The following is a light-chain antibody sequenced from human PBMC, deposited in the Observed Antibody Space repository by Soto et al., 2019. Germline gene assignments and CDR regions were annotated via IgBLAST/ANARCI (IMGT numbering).Light chain of an antibody. Sequence: QSVLTQPPSASGSPGQSVTISCTGTSSDIGGHNFVSWYQQHPGKAPKLMIDEVNKRPSGVPDRFSGSKSGNTASLTVSGLQAEDEADYYCSSYADTNNLVFGGGTKLTVL. V-gene: IGLV2-8*01. J-gene: IGLJ2*01. CDR2: EVN. CDR3: SSYADTNNLV. CDR1: SSDIGGHNF.